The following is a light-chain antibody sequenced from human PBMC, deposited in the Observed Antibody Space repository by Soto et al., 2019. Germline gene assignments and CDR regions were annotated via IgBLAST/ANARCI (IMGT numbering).Light chain of an antibody. CDR1: QTISNW. CDR3: QQYNSYSWK. Sequence: DIQMTQAPSTLSASVGDRGTITCRASQTISNWLAWYQQKPGKAPKLLIYHASSLESGVPSRFSGSGSGTELTLTISSLQPDDFATYYCQQYNSYSWKFGQGTKVDI. J-gene: IGKJ1*01. CDR2: HAS. V-gene: IGKV1-5*01.